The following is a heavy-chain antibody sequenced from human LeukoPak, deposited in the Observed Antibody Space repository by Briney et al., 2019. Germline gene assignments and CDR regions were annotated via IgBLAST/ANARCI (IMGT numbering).Heavy chain of an antibody. V-gene: IGHV3-30*02. Sequence: GGSLRLSCAASGFTFSSYGMHSVRQAPGKGLEWVAFIRYDGSNKYYADSVKGRFTISRDNSKNTLYLQMNSLRAEDTAVYYCAKDLFGYCSSTSCYPHNWFDPWGQGTLVTVSS. D-gene: IGHD2-2*01. CDR3: AKDLFGYCSSTSCYPHNWFDP. CDR2: IRYDGSNK. CDR1: GFTFSSYG. J-gene: IGHJ5*02.